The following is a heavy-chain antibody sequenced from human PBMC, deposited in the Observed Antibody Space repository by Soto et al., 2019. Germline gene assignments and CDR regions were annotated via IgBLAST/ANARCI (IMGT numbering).Heavy chain of an antibody. D-gene: IGHD3-10*01. CDR3: ARLVVKGLLLWFGERPKDYYYGMDV. V-gene: IGHV1-69*01. J-gene: IGHJ6*02. CDR2: IIPIFGTA. CDR1: GGTFSSYA. Sequence: QVQLVQSGAEVKKPGSSVKVSCKASGGTFSSYAISWVRQAPGHGLEWMGGIIPIFGTANYAQKFQGRVTITADESTSTAYMELSSLRSEDTAVYYCARLVVKGLLLWFGERPKDYYYGMDVWGQGTTVTVSS.